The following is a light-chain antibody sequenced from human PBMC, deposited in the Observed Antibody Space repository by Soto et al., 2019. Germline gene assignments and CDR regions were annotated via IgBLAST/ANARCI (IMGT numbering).Light chain of an antibody. CDR3: QQYSSTPWT. V-gene: IGKV4-1*01. Sequence: DIVMTQSPDSLVVSLGEGATINCKSSQSVLYSSNNKNYLAWYQQKPGQPPKLLIYRASTRESGVPDRFSGSGSGTNFTLTVSSLKAEDVAVYYCQQYSSTPWTFGQGTKVEIK. J-gene: IGKJ1*01. CDR2: RAS. CDR1: QSVLYSSNNKNY.